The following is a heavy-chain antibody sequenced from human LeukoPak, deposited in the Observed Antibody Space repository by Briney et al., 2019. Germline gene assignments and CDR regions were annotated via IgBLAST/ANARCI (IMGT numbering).Heavy chain of an antibody. CDR3: PRDGDGGLGSDY. CDR2: ISRSSSTI. CDR1: GFTFSSYS. J-gene: IGHJ4*02. Sequence: GGSLRLSCAASGFTFSSYSMNWVRQAPGKGLEWVSYISRSSSTIYYADSVKGRFTISRDNAKTSLYLQMNSLRDEDTAVYYCPRDGDGGLGSDYWGQGTLVTV. V-gene: IGHV3-48*02. D-gene: IGHD4-23*01.